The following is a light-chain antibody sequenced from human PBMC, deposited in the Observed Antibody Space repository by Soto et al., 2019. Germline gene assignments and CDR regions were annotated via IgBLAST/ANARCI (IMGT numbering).Light chain of an antibody. J-gene: IGKJ4*01. CDR2: SAS. CDR1: QSVTSGY. CDR3: QPYVTSLT. V-gene: IGKV3-20*01. Sequence: EIVLTQSPGTLSLSPGERATLSCRASQSVTSGYVAWYQQRPGQAPRLLIYSASTRATGIPDRFSGSGSGTDFTLTISRMEPEDFAVYYCQPYVTSLTCGGGTKVDIK.